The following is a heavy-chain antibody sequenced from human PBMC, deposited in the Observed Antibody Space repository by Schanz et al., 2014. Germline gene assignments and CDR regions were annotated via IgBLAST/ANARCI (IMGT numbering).Heavy chain of an antibody. J-gene: IGHJ5*02. CDR3: ARAGYDADNWFDP. CDR2: ISDSGTYT. CDR1: GFVFGDYY. Sequence: QVPVVQSGGGLVKPGGSLRLSCAASGFVFGDYYMTWIRQAPGKGLEWLSYISDSGTYTNYADSVKGRFTISRDNAKSSLYLQMNSLRAEDTAVYYCARAGYDADNWFDPWGQGTLVTVSS. V-gene: IGHV3-11*06. D-gene: IGHD2-2*01.